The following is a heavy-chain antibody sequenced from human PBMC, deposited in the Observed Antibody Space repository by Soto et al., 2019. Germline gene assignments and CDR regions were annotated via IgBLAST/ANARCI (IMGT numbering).Heavy chain of an antibody. V-gene: IGHV3-30*18. D-gene: IGHD6-13*01. Sequence: PGGSLRLSCAASGFTFSSYGMHWVRQAPGKGLEWVAVISYDGSNKYYADSVKGRFTISRDNSKNTLYLQMNSLRAEDTAVYYCAKAAAGSEPHPNYFDYWGQGTLVTVSS. CDR1: GFTFSSYG. CDR2: ISYDGSNK. J-gene: IGHJ4*02. CDR3: AKAAAGSEPHPNYFDY.